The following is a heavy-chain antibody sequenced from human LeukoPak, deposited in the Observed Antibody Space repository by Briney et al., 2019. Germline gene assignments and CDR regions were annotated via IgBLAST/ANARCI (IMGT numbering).Heavy chain of an antibody. J-gene: IGHJ4*02. V-gene: IGHV4-34*01. Sequence: SETLSLTCAVYGGSFSGYYWSWIRQPPGKGLEWIGEINHSGSTNYNPSLKSRVTISVDTSKNQFSLKLSSVTAADTAVYYCAREGSSSGLLGFDYWGQGTLVTVPS. CDR2: INHSGST. CDR3: AREGSSSGLLGFDY. D-gene: IGHD6-13*01. CDR1: GGSFSGYY.